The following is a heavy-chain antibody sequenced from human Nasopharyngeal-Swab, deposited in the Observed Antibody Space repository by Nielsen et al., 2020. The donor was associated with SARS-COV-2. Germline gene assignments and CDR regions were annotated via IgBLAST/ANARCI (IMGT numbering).Heavy chain of an antibody. J-gene: IGHJ5*02. D-gene: IGHD6-19*01. V-gene: IGHV6-1*01. Sequence: WIRQSPSRGLEWLGRTYYRSKWYNDYAVSVKSRITINPDTSKNQFSLQLNSVTPEDTAVYYCARGRIAVAGFNWSDPWGQGTLVTVSS. CDR3: ARGRIAVAGFNWSDP. CDR2: TYYRSKWYN.